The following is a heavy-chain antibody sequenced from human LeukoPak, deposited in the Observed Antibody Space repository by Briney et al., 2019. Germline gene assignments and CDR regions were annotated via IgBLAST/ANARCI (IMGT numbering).Heavy chain of an antibody. D-gene: IGHD3-22*01. CDR1: GGSISSSSYY. V-gene: IGHV4-39*01. J-gene: IGHJ4*02. Sequence: LETLSLTCTVSGGSISSSSYYWGWIRQPPGKGLEWIGSIYYSGSTYYNPSLKSRVTISVDTSKNQFSLKLSSVTAADTAVYYCARHLVFGYDSSGYYYFDYWGQGTLVTVSS. CDR2: IYYSGST. CDR3: ARHLVFGYDSSGYYYFDY.